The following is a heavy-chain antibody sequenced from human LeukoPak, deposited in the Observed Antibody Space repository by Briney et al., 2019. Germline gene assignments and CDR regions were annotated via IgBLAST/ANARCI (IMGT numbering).Heavy chain of an antibody. Sequence: GGSLRLSCAASGFTFSSYAMSWVRQAPGKGLEWVSVIYSGGSTYYADAVKGRFTISRDNSKNKLYLQMCILRAENTAVYYCARDYGTYWSQGTLVTVSS. D-gene: IGHD4-17*01. CDR1: GFTFSSYA. V-gene: IGHV3-66*01. J-gene: IGHJ4*02. CDR3: ARDYGTY. CDR2: IYSGGST.